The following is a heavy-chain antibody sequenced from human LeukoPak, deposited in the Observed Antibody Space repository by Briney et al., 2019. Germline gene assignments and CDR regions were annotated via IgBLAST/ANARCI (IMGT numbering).Heavy chain of an antibody. V-gene: IGHV4-59*01. CDR1: GGPINNYY. J-gene: IGHJ4*02. D-gene: IGHD2-21*01. CDR3: ARGYCGGDCYGY. Sequence: SETLSLTCSVSGGPINNYYWSWIRQPPGKGLEWIGYIYYSGSTNYNPSLKSRVTISVDTSKNQFSLKLSSVTAADTAVYYCARGYCGGDCYGYWGQGTLVTVSS. CDR2: IYYSGST.